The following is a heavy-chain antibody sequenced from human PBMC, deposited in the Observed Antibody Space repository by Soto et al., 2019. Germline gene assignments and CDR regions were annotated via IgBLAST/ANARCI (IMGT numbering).Heavy chain of an antibody. CDR1: GFTFNSYG. J-gene: IGHJ4*02. CDR2: IWYDGSNK. Sequence: GGSMRLSCAASGFTFNSYGMHWVRQDPGKGLEWVAVIWYDGSNKYYADSVKGRFTITRDTSASTVYMELSSLRSEDTAVYYRANDIIVIPGAKGLDYWGQGALVTVSS. D-gene: IGHD2-2*01. CDR3: ANDIIVIPGAKGLDY. V-gene: IGHV3-30*02.